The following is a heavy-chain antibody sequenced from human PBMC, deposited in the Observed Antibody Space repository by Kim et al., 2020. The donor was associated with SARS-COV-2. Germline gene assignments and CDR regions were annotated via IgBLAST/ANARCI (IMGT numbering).Heavy chain of an antibody. V-gene: IGHV4-34*01. Sequence: SETLSLTCAVYGGSFSGYYWSWIRQPPGKGLEWIGEINHSGSTNYNPSLKSRVTISVDTSKNQFSLKLSSVTAADTAVYYCARAVAAASDYWGQGTLVTVSS. CDR1: GGSFSGYY. CDR2: INHSGST. J-gene: IGHJ4*02. D-gene: IGHD6-13*01. CDR3: ARAVAAASDY.